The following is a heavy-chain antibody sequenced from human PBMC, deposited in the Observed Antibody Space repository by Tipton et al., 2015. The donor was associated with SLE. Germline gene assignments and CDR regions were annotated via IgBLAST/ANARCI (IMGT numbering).Heavy chain of an antibody. CDR3: ARHQPTAGTRYFDL. Sequence: QLVQSGAEVKKPGESLKISCKCSGYSFSSYWIGWVRQMPGKGLEWMGIIFPGDSDTRYSPSFQGQVTISADKSINTAYLQWNSLKASDTAIYYCARHQPTAGTRYFDLWGRGTLVTVSS. D-gene: IGHD6-19*01. V-gene: IGHV5-51*01. J-gene: IGHJ2*01. CDR1: GYSFSSYW. CDR2: IFPGDSDT.